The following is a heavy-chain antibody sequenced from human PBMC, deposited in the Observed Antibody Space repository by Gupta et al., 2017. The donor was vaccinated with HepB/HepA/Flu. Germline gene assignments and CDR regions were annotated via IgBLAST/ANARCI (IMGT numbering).Heavy chain of an antibody. V-gene: IGHV3-48*02. Sequence: EVQLVESGGGLVQPGGSLRLSWAASGFPVITYSLNWVRQAPGKGLELVSHISPSGNITSYAGSVKGRFTISRDNAKTSLYLQMNGLRDEDTAVYHCVRDRYWAFDYWGQGALITVSS. J-gene: IGHJ4*02. CDR2: ISPSGNIT. CDR1: GFPVITYS. CDR3: VRDRYWAFDY. D-gene: IGHD2-8*02.